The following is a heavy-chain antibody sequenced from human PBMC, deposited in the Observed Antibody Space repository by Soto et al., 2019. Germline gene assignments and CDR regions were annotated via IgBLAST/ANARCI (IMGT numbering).Heavy chain of an antibody. V-gene: IGHV4-31*03. CDR1: GGSISSGGYY. CDR2: IYYSGST. CDR3: ASGVGYCSSTSCYSPNYYYYCGMDV. D-gene: IGHD2-2*02. Sequence: PSETLSLTCTVSGGSISSGGYYWSWIRQHPGKGLEWIGYIYYSGSTYYNPSLKSRVTISVDTSKNQFSLKLGSVTAADTAVYYCASGVGYCSSTSCYSPNYYYYCGMDVWGQGTTVTVSS. J-gene: IGHJ6*02.